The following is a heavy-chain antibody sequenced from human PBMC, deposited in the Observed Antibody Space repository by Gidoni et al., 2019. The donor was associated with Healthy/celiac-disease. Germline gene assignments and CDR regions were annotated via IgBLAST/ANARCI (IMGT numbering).Heavy chain of an antibody. CDR3: ARGHIVVYYFDY. D-gene: IGHD2-15*01. J-gene: IGHJ4*02. V-gene: IGHV4-39*01. CDR2: IYYSGRT. CDR1: GGSISSSSYY. Sequence: QLQLQESGPGLVKPSETLSLTCTFSGGSISSSSYYWGWIRQPPGKGLEWIGSIYYSGRTYSNPSLKSRVTISVDTSKNQFSLKLSSVTAADTAVYYCARGHIVVYYFDYWGQGTLVTVSS.